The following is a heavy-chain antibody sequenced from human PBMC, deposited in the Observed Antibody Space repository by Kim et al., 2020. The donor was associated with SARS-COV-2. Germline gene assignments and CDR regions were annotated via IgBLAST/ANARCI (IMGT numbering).Heavy chain of an antibody. Sequence: GGSLRLSCAASGFTFSDYYMSWIRQAPGKGLEWVSYISSSSSYTNYADSVKGRFTISRDNAKNSLYLQMNSLRAEDTAVYYCARDLPGYQLHIGGFDYWGQGTLVTVSS. J-gene: IGHJ4*02. CDR3: ARDLPGYQLHIGGFDY. D-gene: IGHD2-2*01. CDR2: ISSSSSYT. V-gene: IGHV3-11*06. CDR1: GFTFSDYY.